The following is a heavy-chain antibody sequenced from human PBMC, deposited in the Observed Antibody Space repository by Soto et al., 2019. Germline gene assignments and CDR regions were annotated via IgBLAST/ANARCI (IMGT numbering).Heavy chain of an antibody. J-gene: IGHJ4*02. CDR1: GGSMSRGDYY. CDR2: IYNIGNT. Sequence: PSETLSLTCTVSGGSMSRGDYYWSWIRQPPGKGLEWIGFIYNIGNTNYNPSLRNRVTISVDTSKNQFSLKLSSVTAADTAVYYCAREPLTWGQGTLVTVSS. CDR3: AREPLT. V-gene: IGHV4-61*08.